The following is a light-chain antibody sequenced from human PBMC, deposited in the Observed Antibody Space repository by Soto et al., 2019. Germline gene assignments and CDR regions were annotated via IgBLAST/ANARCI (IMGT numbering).Light chain of an antibody. Sequence: QSALTQPRSVSGSPGQSVTISCTGTSSDVGGYNFVSWYQQYPGKAPKLIIYDVSKRPSGVPDRFSGSKSGNTASLTISGLQAEDEADYYCCSYAGSYTLGVFGGGTTVTVL. CDR1: SSDVGGYNF. CDR2: DVS. V-gene: IGLV2-11*01. J-gene: IGLJ3*02. CDR3: CSYAGSYTLGV.